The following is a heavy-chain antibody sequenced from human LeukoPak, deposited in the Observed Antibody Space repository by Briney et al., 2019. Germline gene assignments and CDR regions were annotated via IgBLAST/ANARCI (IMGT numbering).Heavy chain of an antibody. Sequence: GGSLRLSCAASGFTVSTNYMSWVRQALGKGLEWVSAISGSGGSTYYADSVKGRFTISRDNSKNTLYLQMNSLRAEDTAVYYCAKDGLVTFDYWGQGTLVTVSS. CDR1: GFTVSTNY. CDR2: ISGSGGST. J-gene: IGHJ4*02. V-gene: IGHV3-23*01. CDR3: AKDGLVTFDY. D-gene: IGHD3/OR15-3a*01.